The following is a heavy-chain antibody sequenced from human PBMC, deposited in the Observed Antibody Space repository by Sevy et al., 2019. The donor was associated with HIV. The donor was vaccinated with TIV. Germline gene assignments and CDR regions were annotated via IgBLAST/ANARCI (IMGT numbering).Heavy chain of an antibody. Sequence: GGSLRLSCAVSGFTFRNFWMSWVRQAPGKGLEWVANIRQDGSEKYYVESVRGRFTISRDNAKNLLFLQLNSLRADDTAIYYCAKSYFGSGTSYGMDLWGRGTTVTVSS. V-gene: IGHV3-7*01. J-gene: IGHJ6*02. D-gene: IGHD3-10*01. CDR1: GFTFRNFW. CDR3: AKSYFGSGTSYGMDL. CDR2: IRQDGSEK.